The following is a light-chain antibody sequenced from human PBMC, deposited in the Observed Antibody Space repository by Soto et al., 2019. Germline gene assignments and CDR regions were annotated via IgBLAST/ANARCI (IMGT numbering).Light chain of an antibody. V-gene: IGKV3-15*01. J-gene: IGKJ1*01. Sequence: EIVMTQSPVTLSVSPGERATLSCRASQSVSGNLAWYQQKPGQAPRLLIYGVSARATGIPARFSGSGFGTEFTLTISSLQSEDFALYYCQRYNNWPWTFGQGTKVDIK. CDR3: QRYNNWPWT. CDR2: GVS. CDR1: QSVSGN.